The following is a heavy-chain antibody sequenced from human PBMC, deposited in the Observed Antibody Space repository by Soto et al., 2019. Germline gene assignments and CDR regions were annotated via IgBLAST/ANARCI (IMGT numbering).Heavy chain of an antibody. V-gene: IGHV1-69*13. D-gene: IGHD3-22*01. CDR3: ARDITYYYDSSGYSPGY. J-gene: IGHJ4*02. CDR2: IIPIFGTA. CDR1: GGTFSSYA. Sequence: SVKVSCKASGGTFSSYAISWVRQAPGQGLEWMGGIIPIFGTANYAQKFQGRVTITADESTSTAYMELSSLRSEDTAVYYCARDITYYYDSSGYSPGYWGQGTLVTVSS.